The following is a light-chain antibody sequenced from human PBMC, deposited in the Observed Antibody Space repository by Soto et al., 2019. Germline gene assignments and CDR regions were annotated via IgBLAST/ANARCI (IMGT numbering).Light chain of an antibody. CDR3: SSYTSSSAYG. CDR1: SSDDGGYNY. Sequence: QSVLTQPASVSGSPGQSITISCTGTSSDDGGYNYVSWYQQHPGKAPKLMIYDVSNRPSGVSNRFSGSKSGNTASLTISGLQAEDEADYYCSSYTSSSAYGFGTGTKVTVL. V-gene: IGLV2-14*01. J-gene: IGLJ1*01. CDR2: DVS.